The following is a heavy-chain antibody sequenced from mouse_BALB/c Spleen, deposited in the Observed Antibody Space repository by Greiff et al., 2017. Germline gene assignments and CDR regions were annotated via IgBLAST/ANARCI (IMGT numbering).Heavy chain of an antibody. V-gene: IGHV5-4*02. D-gene: IGHD1-1*01. CDR1: GFTFSDYY. CDR2: ISDGGSYT. J-gene: IGHJ2*01. Sequence: DVQLVESGGGLVKPGGSLKLSCAASGFTFSDYYMYWVRQTPEKRLEWVATISDGGSYTYYPDSVKGRFTISRDNAKNNLYLQMSSLKSEDTAMYYCARASSYSDYWGQGTTLTVSS. CDR3: ARASSYSDY.